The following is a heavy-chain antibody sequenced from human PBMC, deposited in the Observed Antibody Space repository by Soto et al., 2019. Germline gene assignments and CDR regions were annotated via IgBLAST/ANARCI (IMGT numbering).Heavy chain of an antibody. J-gene: IGHJ4*02. D-gene: IGHD4-17*01. Sequence: QVQLVQSGAEVKKPGSSVKVSCKASGGTFSSYAISWVRQAPGQGLEWMGGIIPIFGTANYAQTFQGRVTITADESTSTANMELSSLRSEDTAVYYCAREFKISGDYYFDYWGQGTLVTVSS. CDR2: IIPIFGTA. V-gene: IGHV1-69*01. CDR1: GGTFSSYA. CDR3: AREFKISGDYYFDY.